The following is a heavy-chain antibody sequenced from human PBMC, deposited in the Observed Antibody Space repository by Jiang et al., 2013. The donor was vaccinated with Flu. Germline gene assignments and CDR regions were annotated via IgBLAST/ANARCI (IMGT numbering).Heavy chain of an antibody. Sequence: SVRFPARHLDTSSPATIWHWVRQAPGQGLEWMGMIIPSGGSTSYAQKFQGRVTVTWDTSTSTVYMELRSLRYEDTAVYYCARGEGLNWFDPWGQGTLVTVSS. D-gene: IGHD2-21*01. CDR2: IIPSGGST. J-gene: IGHJ5*02. V-gene: IGHV1-46*01. CDR1: DTSSPAT. CDR3: ARGEGLNWFDP.